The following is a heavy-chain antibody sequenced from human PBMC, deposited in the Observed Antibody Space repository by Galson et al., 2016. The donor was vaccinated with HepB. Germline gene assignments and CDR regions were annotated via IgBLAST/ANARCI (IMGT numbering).Heavy chain of an antibody. D-gene: IGHD1-1*01. J-gene: IGHJ4*02. CDR1: GGSLSGYY. V-gene: IGHV4-34*01. Sequence: QVQLQEPGPGLVKPSETLSLTCGVYGGSLSGYYWHWIRQPPGKGLEWIGESSHSGTTKYNPSLKSRVTISLDSSKTHLSLKMTSMTAADTAVYYCVMWVPLERFDYWGQGALVTV. CDR3: VMWVPLERFDY. CDR2: SSHSGTT.